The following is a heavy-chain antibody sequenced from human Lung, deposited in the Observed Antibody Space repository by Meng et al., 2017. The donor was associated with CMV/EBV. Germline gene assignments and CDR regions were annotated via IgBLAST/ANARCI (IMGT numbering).Heavy chain of an antibody. Sequence: ASVXVSXKASGYTFNGYNMHWVRQAPGQGLEWMGWINPNSGGTNYAQRFQGRVTLTIDTSISTAYMELSRLKSDDTAVYFCARRFHTILGTGYYYGMDVWXQGTXVTVSS. J-gene: IGHJ6*02. D-gene: IGHD3/OR15-3a*01. CDR1: GYTFNGYN. CDR3: ARRFHTILGTGYYYGMDV. V-gene: IGHV1-2*02. CDR2: INPNSGGT.